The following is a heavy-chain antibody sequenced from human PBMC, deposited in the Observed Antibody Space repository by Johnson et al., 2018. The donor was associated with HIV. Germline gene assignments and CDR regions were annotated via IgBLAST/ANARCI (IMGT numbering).Heavy chain of an antibody. Sequence: VQLVESGGGVVQPGRSLRLSCAASGFSFDDYGMSWVRQAPGKGLEWVANIKQDGSEKYYVGSVTGRFPLSRDNSKNTCYLQMNSLSAAETAVYYCASDRRGYLSVSSDAFDIWGQGKVVTVSS. J-gene: IGHJ3*02. CDR2: IKQDGSEK. D-gene: IGHD1-1*01. CDR1: GFSFDDYG. CDR3: ASDRRGYLSVSSDAFDI. V-gene: IGHV3-7*04.